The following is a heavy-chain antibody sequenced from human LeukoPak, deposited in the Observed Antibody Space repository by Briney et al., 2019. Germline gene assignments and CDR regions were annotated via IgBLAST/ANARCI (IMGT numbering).Heavy chain of an antibody. J-gene: IGHJ4*02. CDR2: ISSSGSTI. V-gene: IGHV3-11*01. CDR1: GFTFSDYY. Sequence: RPGGSLRLSCAASGFTFSDYYMSWIRQAPGKGLEWVSYISSSGSTIYYADSVKGRFTISRDNAKNSLYLQMNSLRAEDTAVYYCARSAYYYGSGSYYSRNYFDYWGQGTLVTVSS. CDR3: ARSAYYYGSGSYYSRNYFDY. D-gene: IGHD3-10*01.